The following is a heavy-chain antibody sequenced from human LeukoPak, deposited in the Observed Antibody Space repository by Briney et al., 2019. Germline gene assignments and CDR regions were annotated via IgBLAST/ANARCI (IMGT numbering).Heavy chain of an antibody. CDR1: GGSISSSSYY. Sequence: SETLSLTCTVSGGSISSSSYYWRATRQPPGKGLEWNGSIYYTGSTYYHPSLKSRVTISVDTSKNQFSLKLSSVPAANTAVYYCARHFAGYQWPCYFDYWGQGTLVTVSS. J-gene: IGHJ4*02. CDR2: IYYTGST. V-gene: IGHV4-39*01. CDR3: ARHFAGYQWPCYFDY. D-gene: IGHD6-19*01.